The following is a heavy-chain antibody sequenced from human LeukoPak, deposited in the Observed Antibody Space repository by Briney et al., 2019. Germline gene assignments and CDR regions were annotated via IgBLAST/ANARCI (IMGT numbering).Heavy chain of an antibody. V-gene: IGHV3-30*02. Sequence: GGSLRLSCAASGFTFSSYGMHWVRQAPGKGLEWVAFIRYDGSNNYYADSVKGRFTISRDNSKNTLYLQMNSLRAEDTDVYYCAKEYKAGEGFDYWGQGTLVTVSS. CDR2: IRYDGSNN. J-gene: IGHJ4*02. CDR1: GFTFSSYG. D-gene: IGHD3-10*01. CDR3: AKEYKAGEGFDY.